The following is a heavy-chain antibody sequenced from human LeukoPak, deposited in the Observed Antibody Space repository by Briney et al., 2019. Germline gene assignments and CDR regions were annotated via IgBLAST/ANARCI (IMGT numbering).Heavy chain of an antibody. V-gene: IGHV3-7*04. CDR2: IKPDGSEG. CDR1: GFTLSTYW. J-gene: IGHJ4*02. CDR3: AWEMDFDY. Sequence: SGGSLRLSCAASGFTLSTYWMSWVRQAPGKGLEWVANIKPDGSEGSYVDSVKGRFTISRDNADNSLYLQMNSLRAEDTAVYYCAWEMDFDYWGQGTLVTVSS. D-gene: IGHD2-8*01.